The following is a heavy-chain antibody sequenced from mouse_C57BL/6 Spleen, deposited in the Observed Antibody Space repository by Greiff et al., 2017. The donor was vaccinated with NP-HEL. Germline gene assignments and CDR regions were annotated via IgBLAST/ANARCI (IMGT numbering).Heavy chain of an antibody. V-gene: IGHV1-69*01. D-gene: IGHD2-1*01. CDR2: IDPSDSYT. CDR3: ARSHYGNYVGFAY. CDR1: GYTFTSYW. Sequence: QVQLQQPGAELVMPGASVKLSCKASGYTFTSYWMHWVKQRPGQGLEWIGEIDPSDSYTNYNQKFKGKSTLTVDKSTSTAYMQLSSLTSEDSAGYYCARSHYGNYVGFAYWGQGTLVTVSA. J-gene: IGHJ3*01.